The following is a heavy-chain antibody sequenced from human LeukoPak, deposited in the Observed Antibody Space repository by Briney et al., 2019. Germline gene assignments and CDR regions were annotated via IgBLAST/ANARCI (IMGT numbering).Heavy chain of an antibody. CDR2: VRNDGSNE. D-gene: IGHD5-12*01. V-gene: IGHV3-30*02. CDR3: ARESDSGYHSEGPKT. J-gene: IGHJ5*02. Sequence: GGSLRLSCTASGFVLSDYGMHWDRQAPGKGLEWVAFVRNDGSNEYYVGSVKGRFTISRDRSKNTLYLQMNSLRAEDTAVYSCARESDSGYHSEGPKTWGLGTLVTVSS. CDR1: GFVLSDYG.